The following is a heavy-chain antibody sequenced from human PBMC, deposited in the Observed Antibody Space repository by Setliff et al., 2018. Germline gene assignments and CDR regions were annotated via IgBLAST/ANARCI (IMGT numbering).Heavy chain of an antibody. D-gene: IGHD2-2*01. CDR3: VRTFNGSPADR. J-gene: IGHJ5*02. CDR2: IFYTGIT. Sequence: PSETLSLTCTVSNGSISSGNYFWGWIRQPPGKGLEWMGSIFYTGITYYNPSLKSRVTISEDMSENQISLKLNPVTSPDTAVYCGVRTFNGSPADRWGQGTLVTVSS. V-gene: IGHV4-39*01. CDR1: NGSISSGNYF.